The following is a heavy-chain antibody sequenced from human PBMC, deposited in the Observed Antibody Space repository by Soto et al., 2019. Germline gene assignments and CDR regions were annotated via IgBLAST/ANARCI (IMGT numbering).Heavy chain of an antibody. V-gene: IGHV4-39*01. CDR2: IYYSGST. D-gene: IGHD3-3*01. Sequence: TSETLSLTCTVLGASISSSSYYWGWIRQPPGKGLEWIGGIYYSGSTYYNPSLKSRVTISVDTSKNQFSLNLSSVTTADTAMYYCARNYDFWSGFSRWLHRGYFDYWGQGTLVTVSS. CDR1: GASISSSSYY. J-gene: IGHJ4*02. CDR3: ARNYDFWSGFSRWLHRGYFDY.